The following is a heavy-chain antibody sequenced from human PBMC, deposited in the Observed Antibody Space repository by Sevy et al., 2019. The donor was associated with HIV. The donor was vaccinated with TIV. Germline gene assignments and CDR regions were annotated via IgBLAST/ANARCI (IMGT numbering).Heavy chain of an antibody. J-gene: IGHJ5*02. Sequence: GGSLRLSCAASGFIFSKYGMHWVRQAPGKGLEWVAFIWSDGSNKYYADSVMGRLTISRDNSKNTLYLQMNSLRVEDTAVYYCAKSTRGSYLGWLDPWGQGTLVTVSS. CDR3: AKSTRGSYLGWLDP. V-gene: IGHV3-30*02. CDR2: IWSDGSNK. CDR1: GFIFSKYG. D-gene: IGHD3-10*01.